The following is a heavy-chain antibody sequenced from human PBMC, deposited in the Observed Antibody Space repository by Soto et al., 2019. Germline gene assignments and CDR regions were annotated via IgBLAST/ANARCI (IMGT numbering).Heavy chain of an antibody. Sequence: QVQLQQWGAGLLKPSETLSLTCAVYGGSFSGYYWSWIRQPPGKGLEWIGEINHSGSTNYNPSLKSRVAISVDTSKNQFSLKLSSVTAADTAVYYCASGGPYSSSWYRYYYYDMDVWGQGTTVTVSS. V-gene: IGHV4-34*01. D-gene: IGHD6-13*01. J-gene: IGHJ6*02. CDR2: INHSGST. CDR1: GGSFSGYY. CDR3: ASGGPYSSSWYRYYYYDMDV.